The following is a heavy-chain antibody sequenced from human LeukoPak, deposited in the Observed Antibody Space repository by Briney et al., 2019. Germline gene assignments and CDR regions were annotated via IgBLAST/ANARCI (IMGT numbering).Heavy chain of an antibody. Sequence: PGGSLRLSSAASGFTFNNYGMNWVRQVPGKGLEWVSGTGGSTGYADSVKGRFTISRDNAKNSLYLQMNNLRAEDTALYYCAKMDGSDCKYDNIDYWGQGTLVTVSS. CDR1: GFTFNNYG. CDR2: TGGST. CDR3: AKMDGSDCKYDNIDY. J-gene: IGHJ4*02. V-gene: IGHV3-20*04. D-gene: IGHD2/OR15-2a*01.